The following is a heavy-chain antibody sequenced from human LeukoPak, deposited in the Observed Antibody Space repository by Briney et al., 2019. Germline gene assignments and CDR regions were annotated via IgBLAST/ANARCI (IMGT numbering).Heavy chain of an antibody. CDR1: GYIFTNYY. CDR2: INPNGAYT. J-gene: IGHJ4*02. D-gene: IGHD3-22*01. Sequence: ASVKVSCTASGYIFTNYYIHWVRQAPGQGLEWMGLINPNGAYTTNAQKFQGRVTVTRDTSTSTVYMELSSLRSEDTAVYYCARDRDSSGRYYFDYWGQGSLVTVSS. CDR3: ARDRDSSGRYYFDY. V-gene: IGHV1-46*01.